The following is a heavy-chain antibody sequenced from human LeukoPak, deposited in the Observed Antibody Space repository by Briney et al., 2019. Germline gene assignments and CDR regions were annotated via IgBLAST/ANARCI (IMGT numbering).Heavy chain of an antibody. J-gene: IGHJ4*02. D-gene: IGHD1-14*01. CDR3: AKVNLVHFRNFSLPYYFDS. V-gene: IGHV3-23*01. CDR1: GFSFSRYA. Sequence: GGSRRLACAASGFSFSRYAMNWVRQAPGKGRDWVAGISAVGGPLYYADSVRGRFTISRDNSKNTLYLQMNSLRAQDTAVYYCAKVNLVHFRNFSLPYYFDSWGQGSLVTVSS. CDR2: ISAVGGPL.